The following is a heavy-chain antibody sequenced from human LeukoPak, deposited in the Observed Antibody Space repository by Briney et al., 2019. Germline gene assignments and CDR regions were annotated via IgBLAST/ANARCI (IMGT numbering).Heavy chain of an antibody. V-gene: IGHV5-51*01. CDR1: GYSFTSYW. Sequence: PGESLKISCKGSGYSFTSYWIGWVRQMPGKGLEWMGIIYPGDSDTRYSPSFQGQVTISADKSISTAYLQWSSLKASDTAMYYCARRGTIFGVVTSYYFDYWGQGTLVTVSS. CDR2: IYPGDSDT. CDR3: ARRGTIFGVVTSYYFDY. D-gene: IGHD3-3*01. J-gene: IGHJ4*02.